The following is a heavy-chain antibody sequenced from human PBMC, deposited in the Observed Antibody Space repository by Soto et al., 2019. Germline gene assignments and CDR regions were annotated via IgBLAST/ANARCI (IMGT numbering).Heavy chain of an antibody. CDR2: ISGSGRT. V-gene: IGHV3-23*01. CDR3: AKDLDLVGTIWDH. Sequence: PGGSLRLSCAASGFTFSSYAMSWVRQAPGKGLEWVSGISGSGRTYHADSVKGRFTISRDNSKNTLYLQMNSLRAEDTAVYYCAKDLDLVGTIWDHWGQGTAVTVSS. D-gene: IGHD5-12*01. CDR1: GFTFSSYA. J-gene: IGHJ4*02.